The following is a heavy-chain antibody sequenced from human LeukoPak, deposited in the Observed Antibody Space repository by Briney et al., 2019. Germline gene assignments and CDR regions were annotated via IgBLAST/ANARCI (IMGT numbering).Heavy chain of an antibody. CDR3: STGSWLDY. V-gene: IGHV3-73*01. J-gene: IGHJ4*02. Sequence: GGSLKLSCAASGSTFSGSAMHWVRQASGKGLEWVGRIRSKANSYATAYAASVKGRFTISRDDSKNTAYLQMNSLKTEDTAVYYCSTGSWLDYWGQGTLVTVSS. D-gene: IGHD6-13*01. CDR2: IRSKANSYAT. CDR1: GSTFSGSA.